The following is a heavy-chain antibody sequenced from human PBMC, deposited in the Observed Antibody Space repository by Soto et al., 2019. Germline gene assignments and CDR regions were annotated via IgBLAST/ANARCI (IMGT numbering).Heavy chain of an antibody. D-gene: IGHD6-13*01. J-gene: IGHJ6*02. V-gene: IGHV4-59*01. Sequence: SETLSLTCTVSGGSISSYYWSWIRQPPGKGLEWIGYIYYSGSTNYNPSLKSRVTISVDTSKNQFSLKLSSVTAADTAVYYCASNRYSSSWPYYYYYYGMDVWGQGTTVTVSS. CDR3: ASNRYSSSWPYYYYYYGMDV. CDR1: GGSISSYY. CDR2: IYYSGST.